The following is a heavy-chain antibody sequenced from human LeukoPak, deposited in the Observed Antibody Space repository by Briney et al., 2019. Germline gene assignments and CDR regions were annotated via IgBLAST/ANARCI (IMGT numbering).Heavy chain of an antibody. D-gene: IGHD2-2*03. CDR2: ISAYNGNT. V-gene: IGHV1-18*01. Sequence: ASVKVSCKASGYTFTSYGISWVRQAPGQGLEWMGWISAYNGNTNYAQKLQGRVTMTTDTSTSTAYMELRSLRSDDTAVYYCARGIGYCSSTSCSHFDYWGQGTLITVSS. CDR1: GYTFTSYG. CDR3: ARGIGYCSSTSCSHFDY. J-gene: IGHJ4*02.